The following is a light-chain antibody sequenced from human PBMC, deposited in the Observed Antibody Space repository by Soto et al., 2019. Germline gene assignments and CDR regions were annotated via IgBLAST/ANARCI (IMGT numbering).Light chain of an antibody. Sequence: EIVLTQSPGTLSLSPGEGDTLSCRASQSISSNSLAWYQQKPGQAPRLLIYGASTRATGIPARFSGSGSGTEFTLTISSLQSEDFAVYYCQQYNNWPPETFGQGTKVDIK. J-gene: IGKJ1*01. CDR3: QQYNNWPPET. CDR2: GAS. CDR1: QSISSN. V-gene: IGKV3-15*01.